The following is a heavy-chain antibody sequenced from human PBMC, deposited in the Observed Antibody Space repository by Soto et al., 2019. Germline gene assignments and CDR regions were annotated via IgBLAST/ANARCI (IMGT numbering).Heavy chain of an antibody. J-gene: IGHJ5*02. CDR1: GFTFSDYA. Sequence: EAQLLESGGGLVQPGGSLRLSCAASGFTFSDYAMSWVRQAPGKGLEWVSTIGGSGGSTKYGDSVKGRFTISRDNSNNTLYLQMNSLRAEDTAVYYCAKDRRRLGGSILLWFGEFDPWGQGTLVTVSS. CDR3: AKDRRRLGGSILLWFGEFDP. V-gene: IGHV3-23*01. CDR2: IGGSGGST. D-gene: IGHD3-10*01.